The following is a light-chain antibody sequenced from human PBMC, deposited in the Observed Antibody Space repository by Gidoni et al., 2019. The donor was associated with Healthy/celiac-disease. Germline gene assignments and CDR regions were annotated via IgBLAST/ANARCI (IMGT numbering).Light chain of an antibody. CDR1: SSDEGGYNY. CDR3: SSYAGSNNFVV. J-gene: IGLJ2*01. Sequence: SALTQTPSASGSPRQSVPISCTGTSSDEGGYNYVSWYQQHPGKAPKLMIYEVSKRPSGVPDRFSGSKSGNTASLTVSGLQAEDEADYYCSSYAGSNNFVVFGGGTKLTVL. CDR2: EVS. V-gene: IGLV2-8*01.